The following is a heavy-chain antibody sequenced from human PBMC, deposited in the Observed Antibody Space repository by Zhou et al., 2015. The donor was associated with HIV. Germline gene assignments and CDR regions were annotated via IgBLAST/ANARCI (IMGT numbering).Heavy chain of an antibody. Sequence: QVQLVQSGAEVKKPGSSVKVSCKASGGTFSSYAISWVRQAPGQGLEWMGGIIPIFGTANYAQKFQGRVTITADESTSTAYMELSSLRSEDTAVYYCARTSTAAGTRDVIFENWFDPWGQGTLVTVSS. D-gene: IGHD6-13*01. CDR1: GGTFSSYA. V-gene: IGHV1-69*01. CDR3: ARTSTAAGTRDVIFENWFDP. J-gene: IGHJ5*02. CDR2: IIPIFGTA.